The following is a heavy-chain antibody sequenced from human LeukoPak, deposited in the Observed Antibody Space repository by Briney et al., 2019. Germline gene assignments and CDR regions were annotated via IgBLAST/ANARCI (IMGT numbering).Heavy chain of an antibody. V-gene: IGHV4-4*07. CDR2: IYTSGST. D-gene: IGHD2-2*01. J-gene: IGHJ6*03. Sequence: PSETLSLTCTVSGGSISSYYWSWIRQPAGKGLEWIGRIYTSGSTNYNPSLKSRVTMSVDTSKNQFSLKLSSVTAADTAVYYCARDTPIVVVPAARDYYYYYYMDVWGKGTTVTVSS. CDR3: ARDTPIVVVPAARDYYYYYYMDV. CDR1: GGSISSYY.